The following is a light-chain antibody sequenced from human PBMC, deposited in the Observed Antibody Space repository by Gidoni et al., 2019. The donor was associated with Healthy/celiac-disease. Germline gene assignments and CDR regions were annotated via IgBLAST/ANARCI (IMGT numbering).Light chain of an antibody. CDR3: PQYNNWPPWT. J-gene: IGKJ1*01. CDR1: QSVSSN. Sequence: EIVMTQSPATLSVSPGERATLSCRASQSVSSNLAWSQQNPGQAPRLLIYGASTRATGIPARFSGSGSGTEFTLTISSLQSEAFAVYYCPQYNNWPPWTFGQGTKVEIK. V-gene: IGKV3-15*01. CDR2: GAS.